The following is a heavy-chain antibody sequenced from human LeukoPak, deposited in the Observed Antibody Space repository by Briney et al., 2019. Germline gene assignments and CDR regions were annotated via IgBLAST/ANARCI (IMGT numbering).Heavy chain of an antibody. CDR3: ARLPSAFGDRTWFDF. J-gene: IGHJ5*01. Sequence: NRGESLKISCKSSGYSFTYYWIGWVRQMPGTGLEWMGIIYPGDSETRYSPSFQGQVTISADKSISTAYLQWSSLKASDTAFYYCARLPSAFGDRTWFDFWGQGTLVTVSS. CDR1: GYSFTYYW. CDR2: IYPGDSET. V-gene: IGHV5-51*01. D-gene: IGHD4-17*01.